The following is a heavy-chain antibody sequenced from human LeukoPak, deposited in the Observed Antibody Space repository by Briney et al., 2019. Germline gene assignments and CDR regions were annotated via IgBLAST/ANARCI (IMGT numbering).Heavy chain of an antibody. CDR3: ARGVYIAAALYAY. CDR2: IYYSGTT. CDR1: GGSIGTYS. V-gene: IGHV4-59*01. D-gene: IGHD6-13*01. Sequence: PSQTLSLTCTVSGGSIGTYSWNWIRQPPGKGLEWIGYIYYSGTTNYNPSLKSRVTISVDTSKNQFSLKLSSVTAADTAVYYCARGVYIAAALYAYWGQGTLVTVSS. J-gene: IGHJ4*02.